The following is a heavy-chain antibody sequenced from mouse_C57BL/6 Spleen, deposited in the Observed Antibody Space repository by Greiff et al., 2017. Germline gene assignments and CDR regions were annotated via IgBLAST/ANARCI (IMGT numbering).Heavy chain of an antibody. CDR3: ARRRGYDDAMDY. D-gene: IGHD2-2*01. J-gene: IGHJ4*01. V-gene: IGHV5-9*01. CDR1: GFTFSSYT. CDR2: ISGGGGNT. Sequence: DVHLVESGGGLVKPGGSLKLSCAASGFTFSSYTMSWVRQTPEKRLEWVATISGGGGNTYYPDSVKGRFTISRDNAKNTLYLQMSSLRSEDTALYYCARRRGYDDAMDYWGQGTSVTVSS.